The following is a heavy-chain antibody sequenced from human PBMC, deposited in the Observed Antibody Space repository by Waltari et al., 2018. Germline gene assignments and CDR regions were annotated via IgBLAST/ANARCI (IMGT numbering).Heavy chain of an antibody. CDR3: ATDPTFGY. CDR2: IKSKTDGGTR. Sequence: QLVESGGGLVEPGGSLRLSCAASFSTFTDAWMNWVRQAPGKGLEWVGRIKSKTDGGTRDYAAFVKGRFTISRDDSKNTLYLQMDSLKTEDTAVYYCATDPTFGYWGQGTLVTVSS. CDR1: FSTFTDAW. D-gene: IGHD3-10*01. V-gene: IGHV3-15*07. J-gene: IGHJ4*02.